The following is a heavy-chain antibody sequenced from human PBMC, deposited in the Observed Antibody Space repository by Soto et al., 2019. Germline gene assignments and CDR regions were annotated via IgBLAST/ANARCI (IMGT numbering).Heavy chain of an antibody. CDR3: ARDPSSGWYDYFDY. V-gene: IGHV3-66*01. D-gene: IGHD6-19*01. CDR1: GFTVSSHY. J-gene: IGHJ4*02. Sequence: EVQLVESGGGLVQPGGSLRLSCAASGFTVSSHYMSWVRQAPGKGLEWVSVIYSGGSTYYADSVKGRFTISRDNSKNTLYLQMNSLRAEDTAVYYCARDPSSGWYDYFDYWGQGTLVTVSS. CDR2: IYSGGST.